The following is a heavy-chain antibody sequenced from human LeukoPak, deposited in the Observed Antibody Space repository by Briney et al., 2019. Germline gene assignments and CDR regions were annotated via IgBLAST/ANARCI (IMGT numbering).Heavy chain of an antibody. CDR3: ARRVGGYGDYWRPKLDY. CDR2: INHSGST. J-gene: IGHJ4*02. CDR1: GGSFSGYY. D-gene: IGHD4-17*01. Sequence: PSETLSLTCAVYGGSFSGYYWSWIRQPPGKGLEWIGEINHSGSTNYNPSLKSRVTISVDTSKNQFSLKLSSVTAADPAVYYCARRVGGYGDYWRPKLDYWGQGTLVTVSS. V-gene: IGHV4-34*01.